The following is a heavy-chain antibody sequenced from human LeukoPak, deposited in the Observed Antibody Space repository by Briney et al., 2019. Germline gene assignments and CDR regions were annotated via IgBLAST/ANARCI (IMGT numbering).Heavy chain of an antibody. CDR1: GFTFSDYG. CDR3: AGSPNWNEAEYYFDH. V-gene: IGHV3-48*04. J-gene: IGHJ4*02. Sequence: GGSLRLSCAASGFTFSDYGMNWVRQAPGKGLEWVSYISSRSNTEDYADSVKGRFTISRDHARNSLYLQMNNLRTEDTAVYFCAGSPNWNEAEYYFDHWGPGTLVLVSS. D-gene: IGHD1-1*01. CDR2: ISSRSNTE.